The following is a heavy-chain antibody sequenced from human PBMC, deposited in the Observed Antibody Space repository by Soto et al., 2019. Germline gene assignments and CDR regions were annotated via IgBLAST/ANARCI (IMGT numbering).Heavy chain of an antibody. Sequence: PGGSLRLSCAASGFTFSSYAMHWVRQAPGKGLEWVAVISYDGSNKYYADSVKGRFTISRDNSKNTLYLQMNSLRAEDTAVYYCARDRKIAAAGELYYYYGMDVWGQGTTVTVSS. D-gene: IGHD6-13*01. CDR3: ARDRKIAAAGELYYYYGMDV. V-gene: IGHV3-30-3*01. CDR1: GFTFSSYA. J-gene: IGHJ6*02. CDR2: ISYDGSNK.